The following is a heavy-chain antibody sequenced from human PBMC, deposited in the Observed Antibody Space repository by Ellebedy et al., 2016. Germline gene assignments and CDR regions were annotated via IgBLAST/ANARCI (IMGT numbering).Heavy chain of an antibody. Sequence: GESLKISXAASGLTFSSYWMHWVRQAPGKGLVWVSRINSNGNSTGYADSVKGRFTISRDNAKNTLYLQMSSLRSEDTAVYYCTRGVPAAIDYWGQGTLVTVSS. CDR3: TRGVPAAIDY. D-gene: IGHD2-2*01. CDR2: INSNGNST. V-gene: IGHV3-74*01. J-gene: IGHJ4*02. CDR1: GLTFSSYW.